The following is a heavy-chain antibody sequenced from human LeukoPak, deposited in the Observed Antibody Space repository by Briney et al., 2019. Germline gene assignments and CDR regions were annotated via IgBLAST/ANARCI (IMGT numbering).Heavy chain of an antibody. CDR2: ISWNSGSI. V-gene: IGHV3-9*01. Sequence: QPGGSLRLSCAASGFTFSSYAMSWVRQAPGKGLEWVSGISWNSGSIGYADSVKGRFTISRDNAKNSLYLQMNSLRAEDTAVYYCASLYSGSYLDAFDIWGQGTMVTVSS. CDR1: GFTFSSYA. CDR3: ASLYSGSYLDAFDI. J-gene: IGHJ3*02. D-gene: IGHD1-26*01.